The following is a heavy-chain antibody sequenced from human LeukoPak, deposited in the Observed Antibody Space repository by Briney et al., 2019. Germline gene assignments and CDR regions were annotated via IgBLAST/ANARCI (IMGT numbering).Heavy chain of an antibody. Sequence: PGGSLRLSCAASGFTFSTYSMNCVRQAPGKGLEWVSSISGSSDYIFYGDSVKGRFTISRDNAENSLYLQMNSLRAEDTAVHYCARVKFGDYAIDYWGQGTLVTVSS. J-gene: IGHJ4*02. CDR3: ARVKFGDYAIDY. D-gene: IGHD4-17*01. V-gene: IGHV3-21*01. CDR1: GFTFSTYS. CDR2: ISGSSDYI.